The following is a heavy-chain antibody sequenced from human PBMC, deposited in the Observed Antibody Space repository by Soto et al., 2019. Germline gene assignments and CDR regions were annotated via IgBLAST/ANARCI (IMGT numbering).Heavy chain of an antibody. Sequence: EVQLVESGGGLVQPGRSLRLSCAASGFTFDDYAMHWVRQAPGKGLEWVSGISWNSGSIGYADSVKGRFTISRDNAKNSLYLQMISVRAEDTALYYCAKDLGSSWYFDYWGQGTLVTVSS. D-gene: IGHD6-13*01. CDR2: ISWNSGSI. CDR3: AKDLGSSWYFDY. CDR1: GFTFDDYA. V-gene: IGHV3-9*01. J-gene: IGHJ4*02.